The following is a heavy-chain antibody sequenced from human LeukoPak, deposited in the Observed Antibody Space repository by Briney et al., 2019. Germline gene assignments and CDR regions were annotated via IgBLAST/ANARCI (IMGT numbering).Heavy chain of an antibody. CDR3: AEGLGVAKPIDY. CDR1: GGSFSGYY. V-gene: IGHV4-34*01. D-gene: IGHD6-19*01. J-gene: IGHJ4*02. Sequence: SETLSLTCAVYGGSFSGYYWSWIRQPPGKGLEWIGEINHSGSTNYNPSLKSRVTISVDTSKNQFSLKLSSVTAADTAVYYCAEGLGVAKPIDYWGQGTLVTVSS. CDR2: INHSGST.